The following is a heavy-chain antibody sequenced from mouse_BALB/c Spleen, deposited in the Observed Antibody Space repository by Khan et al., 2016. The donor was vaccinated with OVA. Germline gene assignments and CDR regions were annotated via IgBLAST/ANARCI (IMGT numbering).Heavy chain of an antibody. J-gene: IGHJ3*01. CDR3: VRQGYGYSWFVY. CDR2: IKNKSNNYAT. D-gene: IGHD2-2*01. V-gene: IGHV10-1*02. Sequence: EVKLLESGGGLVQPKGSLKLSCAASGFTFNTYAMNWVRQAPGKGLEWVAHIKNKSNNYATYYADSVKDRFTISRVDSQSMLYLQMNNVKTEDTAMYYCVRQGYGYSWFVYWGQGTLVTVSA. CDR1: GFTFNTYA.